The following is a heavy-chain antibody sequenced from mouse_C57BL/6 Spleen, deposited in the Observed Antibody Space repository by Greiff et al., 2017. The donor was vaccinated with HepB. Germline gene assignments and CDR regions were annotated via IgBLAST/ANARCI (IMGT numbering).Heavy chain of an antibody. J-gene: IGHJ3*01. Sequence: QVQLQQPGTELVKPGASVKLSCKASGCTFTSYWMHWVKQRPGQGLEWIGNINPSNGGTNYNEKFKSKATLTVDKSSSTAYMQLSSLTSEDSAVYYCARSHYYGPWFAYWGQGTLVTVSA. D-gene: IGHD1-1*01. CDR1: GCTFTSYW. CDR2: INPSNGGT. CDR3: ARSHYYGPWFAY. V-gene: IGHV1-53*01.